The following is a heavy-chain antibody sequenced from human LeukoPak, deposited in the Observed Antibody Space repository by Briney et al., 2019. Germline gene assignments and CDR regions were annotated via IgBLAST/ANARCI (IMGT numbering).Heavy chain of an antibody. D-gene: IGHD6-19*01. V-gene: IGHV3-21*01. CDR1: GFSFSDYD. J-gene: IGHJ4*02. CDR2: IDTRSSYI. CDR3: AREDGSRIAVAGSRY. Sequence: GRSLRLSCAASGFSFSDYDMNWVRQAPGKGLEWVSSIDTRSSYIYYADSVKGRFTISRDNAKNSLFLQMNSLRDEDTAVYYCAREDGSRIAVAGSRYWGQGTLVTVSS.